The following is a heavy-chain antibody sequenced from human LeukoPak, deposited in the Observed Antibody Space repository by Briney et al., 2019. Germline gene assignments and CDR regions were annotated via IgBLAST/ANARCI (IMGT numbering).Heavy chain of an antibody. CDR1: GFTFSNYA. J-gene: IGHJ4*02. CDR2: IGGGGVST. D-gene: IGHD1-26*01. V-gene: IGHV3-23*01. CDR3: AKDQRGYYRPFDY. Sequence: GGSLRLSWAASGFTFSNYAMSWVRQAPGKGLEWVSAIGGGGVSTYYADSVKGRFTISRDNSKNTLYLQMNSLRAEDTAVYYCAKDQRGYYRPFDYWGQGTLVTVSS.